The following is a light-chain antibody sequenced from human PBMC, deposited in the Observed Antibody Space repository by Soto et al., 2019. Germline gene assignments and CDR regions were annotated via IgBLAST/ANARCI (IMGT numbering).Light chain of an antibody. CDR1: SSDVGSYDY. CDR2: NVN. CDR3: GTWYSSLSAYV. J-gene: IGLJ1*01. V-gene: IGLV2-18*02. Sequence: QSALIQPPSVSGSPGQSVTISCTGTSSDVGSYDYVSWYQQHPGTVPKPMIYNVNTQPSGVPDRFSGSKSGNTASMTISGRQAEDEADDYCGTWYSSLSAYVFGTGTKLTVL.